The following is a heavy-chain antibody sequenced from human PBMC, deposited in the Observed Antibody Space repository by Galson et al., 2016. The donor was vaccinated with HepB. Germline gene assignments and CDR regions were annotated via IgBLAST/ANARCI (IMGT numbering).Heavy chain of an antibody. CDR1: DYRFGSYG. J-gene: IGHJ5*02. Sequence: SVKVSCKASDYRFGSYGISWVRQAPGLGLEWMGWIKPSSGKTDYAQRVAGRVTMTIDTSTTTAYMDLRSLTSDDTAVYYCARTGGGYCDGERCYNWFDPWGQGTLVSVSS. V-gene: IGHV1-18*01. CDR2: IKPSSGKT. D-gene: IGHD2-21*01. CDR3: ARTGGGYCDGERCYNWFDP.